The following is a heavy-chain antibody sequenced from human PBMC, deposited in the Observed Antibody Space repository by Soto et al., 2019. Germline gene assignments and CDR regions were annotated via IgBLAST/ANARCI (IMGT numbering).Heavy chain of an antibody. CDR2: MHHSGRT. V-gene: IGHV4-31*11. CDR3: ASRSGRAYYGMDV. J-gene: IGHJ6*02. CDR1: GAYMRNDYYY. D-gene: IGHD3-10*01. Sequence: LTCAVSGAYMRNDYYYWSWVRQKPGKDLEWIGHMHHSGRTHYNPSLKSRVAISADTSKNQFSLYLSSVTAADTAVYYCASRSGRAYYGMDVWGQGTTVTVSS.